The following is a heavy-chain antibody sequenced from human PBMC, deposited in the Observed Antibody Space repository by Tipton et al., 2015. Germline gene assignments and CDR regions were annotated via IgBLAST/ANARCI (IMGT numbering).Heavy chain of an antibody. J-gene: IGHJ6*02. Sequence: GLVKPSGTVSLTCALAGGSISGSYWWSWVRQPPGKGLEWIGEIYHTGSTNYKPSLMGRVTISVDTSKNQFSLKLSSVTAADTAVYYCARGHYVSRMDVWGQGTTVTVSS. CDR1: GGSISGSYW. CDR3: ARGHYVSRMDV. D-gene: IGHD3-10*01. CDR2: IYHTGST. V-gene: IGHV4-4*02.